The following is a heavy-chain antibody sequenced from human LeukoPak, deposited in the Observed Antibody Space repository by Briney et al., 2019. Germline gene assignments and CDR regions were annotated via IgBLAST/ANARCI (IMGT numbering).Heavy chain of an antibody. V-gene: IGHV4-59*08. D-gene: IGHD6-13*01. CDR2: IYYSGST. Sequence: SETLSLTCTVSGGSISSYYWSWIRQPPGKGLEWIGYIYYSGSTNYNPSLKSRVTISVDTSKNQFSLKLSSVTAADTAVYYCARSYNPGYSSSWYRVQGFDPWGQXXLVTVSS. CDR1: GGSISSYY. J-gene: IGHJ5*02. CDR3: ARSYNPGYSSSWYRVQGFDP.